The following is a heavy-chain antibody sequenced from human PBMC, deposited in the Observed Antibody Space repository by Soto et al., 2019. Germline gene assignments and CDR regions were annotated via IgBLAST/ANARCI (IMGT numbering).Heavy chain of an antibody. D-gene: IGHD3-10*01. J-gene: IGHJ4*02. V-gene: IGHV3-74*01. CDR2: ITAGGTSK. CDR1: GFTFSSYS. CDR3: ARAGACRFDY. Sequence: GGSLRLSCAASGFTFSSYSMYWVRQPPGKGLEWVARITAGGTSKSYADSVKGRFTISRDNAKNTLYLQMDGLGVDDTAVYYCARAGACRFDYWGLGTLVTVSS.